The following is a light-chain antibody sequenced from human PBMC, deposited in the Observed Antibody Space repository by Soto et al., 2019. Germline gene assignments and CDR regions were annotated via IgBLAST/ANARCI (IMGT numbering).Light chain of an antibody. CDR3: QQFYTWPVT. CDR2: GAS. CDR1: QNVYTN. J-gene: IGKJ4*01. V-gene: IGKV3-15*01. Sequence: RVMTQYPATLSVSPGERVTFSSRASQNVYTNLAWYLHKPGQAPRLLISGASTGATGIPARFSGSGSGTEFTLTINSLQSEDFAVYYCQQFYTWPVTFGGGTKVDIK.